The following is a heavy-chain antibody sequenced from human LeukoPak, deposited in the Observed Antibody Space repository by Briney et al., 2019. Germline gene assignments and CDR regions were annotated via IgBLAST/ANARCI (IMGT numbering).Heavy chain of an antibody. CDR2: IKQGGSEK. CDR3: ARDRHGYCSSTSCSPDAFDI. V-gene: IGHV3-7*01. D-gene: IGHD2-2*01. J-gene: IGHJ3*02. Sequence: GGSLRLSCAASGFTFSSYWMSWVRQAPGKGLEWVANIKQGGSEKYYVDSVKGRFTISRDNAKNSLYLQMNSLRAEDTAVYYCARDRHGYCSSTSCSPDAFDIWGQGTMVTVSS. CDR1: GFTFSSYW.